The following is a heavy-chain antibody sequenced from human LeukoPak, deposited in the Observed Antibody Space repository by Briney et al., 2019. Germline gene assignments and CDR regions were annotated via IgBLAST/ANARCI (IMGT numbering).Heavy chain of an antibody. CDR2: INHSGST. Sequence: PSETLSLTCAVYGGSFSGYYWSWIRQPPGKGLEWIGEINHSGSTYYSPSLKSRVTISVDRSKNQFSLKLTSVTAADTAVYYCASFYYGSGSYYRFDYWGQGTLVTVSS. CDR1: GGSFSGYY. D-gene: IGHD3-10*01. CDR3: ASFYYGSGSYYRFDY. V-gene: IGHV4-34*01. J-gene: IGHJ4*02.